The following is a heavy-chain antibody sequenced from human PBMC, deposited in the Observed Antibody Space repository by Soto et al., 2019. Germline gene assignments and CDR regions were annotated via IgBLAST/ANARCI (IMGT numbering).Heavy chain of an antibody. CDR2: IYYSGST. V-gene: IGHV4-59*01. J-gene: IGHJ4*02. CDR3: ARDRPGRFDY. CDR1: GGSISSYY. Sequence: SETLSLTCTVSGGSISSYYWSWIRQPPGKGLEWIGYIYYSGSTNYNPSLKSRVTISVDTSKNQFSLKLSSVTAADTAVYYCARDRPGRFDYCGQGTLVTVSS.